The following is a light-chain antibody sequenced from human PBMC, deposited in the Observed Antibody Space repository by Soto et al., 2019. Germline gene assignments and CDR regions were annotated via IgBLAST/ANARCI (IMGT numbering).Light chain of an antibody. J-gene: IGKJ4*01. CDR2: DAS. V-gene: IGKV3-11*01. Sequence: PGDRATLSCRASQSVSSYLAWYQQKPGQAPRLLIYDASNRATGIPARFSGSGSGTDFTLTISSLEPEDFAVYYCQQRSNWPFTFGGGTKVQIK. CDR1: QSVSSY. CDR3: QQRSNWPFT.